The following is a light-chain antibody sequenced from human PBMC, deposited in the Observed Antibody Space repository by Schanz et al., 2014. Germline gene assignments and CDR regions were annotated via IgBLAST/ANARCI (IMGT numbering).Light chain of an antibody. Sequence: DIVMTQSPDSLAVSLGERATINCKSSQSILYTSDSRDYLAWYQHKPGQPPKLLIYWASTRQSGVPDRFSGSGSGTDFTLTISSLQPEDFATYYCQQSYSTPLTFGGGTKVEIE. CDR1: QSILYTSDSRDY. CDR2: WAS. V-gene: IGKV4-1*01. J-gene: IGKJ4*01. CDR3: QQSYSTPLT.